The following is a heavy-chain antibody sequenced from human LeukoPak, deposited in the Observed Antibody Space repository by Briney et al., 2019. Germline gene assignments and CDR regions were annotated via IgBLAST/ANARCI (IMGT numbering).Heavy chain of an antibody. CDR2: INHSGST. Sequence: PSETLSLTCTVSGGSISSSSYYWSWIRQPPGKGLEWIGEINHSGSTNYNPSLKSRVTISVDTSKNQFSLKLSSVTAADTAVYYCARHDYDYVWGSYGTRFDPWGQGTLVTVSS. V-gene: IGHV4-39*01. D-gene: IGHD3-16*01. J-gene: IGHJ5*02. CDR1: GGSISSSSYY. CDR3: ARHDYDYVWGSYGTRFDP.